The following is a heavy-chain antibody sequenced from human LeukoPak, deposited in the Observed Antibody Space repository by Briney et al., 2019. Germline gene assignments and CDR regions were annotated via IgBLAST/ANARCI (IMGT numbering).Heavy chain of an antibody. CDR2: IWIDGSNK. V-gene: IGHV3-33*01. D-gene: IGHD3-10*01. CDR1: GFTLSFYG. CDR3: ARGRGDGRKLTGQNDY. Sequence: PGGSLRLSCAAAGFTLSFYGMHWVRQAPGKGLEWVAVIWIDGSNKYYADSVKGRFTISRDNSKNTLYLQMSSLRAEDTAVYYCARGRGDGRKLTGQNDYWGQGTLVTVSS. J-gene: IGHJ4*02.